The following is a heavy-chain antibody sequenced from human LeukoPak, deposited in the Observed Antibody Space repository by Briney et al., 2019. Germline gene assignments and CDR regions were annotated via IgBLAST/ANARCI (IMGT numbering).Heavy chain of an antibody. CDR2: IYYSGST. CDR1: GVSISSGGYY. V-gene: IGHV4-31*03. CDR3: ARSMGAAANP. Sequence: SETLSLTCTVSGVSISSGGYYWSWIRQHPGKGLEWIGYIYYSGSTCYNPSLKSRVTISVDTSKNQFSLKLSSVTAADTAVYYCARSMGAAANPWGQGTLVTVSS. J-gene: IGHJ5*02. D-gene: IGHD6-13*01.